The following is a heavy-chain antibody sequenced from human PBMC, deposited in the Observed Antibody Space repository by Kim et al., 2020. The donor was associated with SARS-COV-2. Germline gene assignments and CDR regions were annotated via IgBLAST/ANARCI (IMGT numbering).Heavy chain of an antibody. CDR3: ATSCSITSCHWFDP. CDR2: FDPEDGET. Sequence: ASVKVSCKVPGYTLTELSMHWVRQAPGKGLEWMGGFDPEDGETIYAQKFQGRVTMTEDTSTDTAYMELSSLRSEDTAVYYCATSCSITSCHWFDPWGQGTLVTVSS. CDR1: GYTLTELS. V-gene: IGHV1-24*01. D-gene: IGHD2-2*01. J-gene: IGHJ5*02.